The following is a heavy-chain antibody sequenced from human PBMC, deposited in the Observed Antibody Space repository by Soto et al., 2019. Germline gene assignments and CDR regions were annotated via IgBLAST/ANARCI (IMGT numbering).Heavy chain of an antibody. J-gene: IGHJ4*02. CDR1: GFTFSSYA. D-gene: IGHD1-26*01. V-gene: IGHV3-30-3*01. CDR3: AREFRRWDSGSYYVLFDY. Sequence: PGGSLRLSCAASGFTFSSYAMHWVRQAPGKGLEWVAVISYDGSNKYYADSVKGRFTISRDNSKNTLYLQMNSLRAEDTAVYYCAREFRRWDSGSYYVLFDYWGQGTLVTVSS. CDR2: ISYDGSNK.